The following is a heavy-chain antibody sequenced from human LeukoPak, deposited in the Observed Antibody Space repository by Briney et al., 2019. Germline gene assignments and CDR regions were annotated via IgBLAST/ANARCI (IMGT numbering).Heavy chain of an antibody. V-gene: IGHV4-39*07. J-gene: IGHJ4*02. CDR1: GGSISSSSYY. CDR2: IYYSGNT. CDR3: ARDDEEFDY. Sequence: PSETLSLTCTVSGGSISSSSYYWGWIRQPPGKGLEWIGSIYYSGNTYYNPSLKSRVTISVDTSNNQFSLKVRSVTAADTAVYYCARDDEEFDYWGQGTLVTVSS.